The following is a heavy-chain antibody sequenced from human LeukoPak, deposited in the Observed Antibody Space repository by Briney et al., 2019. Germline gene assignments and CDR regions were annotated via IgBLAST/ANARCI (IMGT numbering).Heavy chain of an antibody. CDR3: ARGSDYFDY. D-gene: IGHD3-10*01. J-gene: IGHJ4*02. CDR1: GFIFSTYG. CDR2: ITGGSSTI. Sequence: PGGSLRLSCAASGFIFSTYGMNWVRQAPGKGLEWVPYITGGSSTIYYADSVKGRFTISRDNAKNSLYLQMNSLRAEDTAVYYCARGSDYFDYRGQGTLVTVSS. V-gene: IGHV3-48*01.